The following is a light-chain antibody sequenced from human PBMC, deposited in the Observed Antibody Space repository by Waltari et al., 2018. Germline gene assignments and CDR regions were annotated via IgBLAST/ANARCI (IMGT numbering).Light chain of an antibody. CDR1: QSFASDA. Sequence: DIVLTQSPGTMSLSPGERPPLSCRTSQSFASDAFAWYQRQPGQAPRLLIYGTSNRATGIPDRFSGSGSGTDFTLTISRLEPEDFAVYYCKQYERSPDTFGQGTRLEIK. J-gene: IGKJ5*01. CDR2: GTS. CDR3: KQYERSPDT. V-gene: IGKV3-20*01.